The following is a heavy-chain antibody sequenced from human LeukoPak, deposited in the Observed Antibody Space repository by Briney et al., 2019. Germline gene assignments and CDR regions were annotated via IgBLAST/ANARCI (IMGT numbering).Heavy chain of an antibody. Sequence: GESLKISCKGFGSRFTRYWIGWVRQMRGKGLEWMGTIYPGDSDTRYSPSFQGQVTISADKSINTAYLQWSSLKASDSAMYYCARRHDNSEWFESWGQGALVTVSS. D-gene: IGHD5-24*01. CDR3: ARRHDNSEWFES. V-gene: IGHV5-51*01. CDR2: IYPGDSDT. J-gene: IGHJ5*01. CDR1: GSRFTRYW.